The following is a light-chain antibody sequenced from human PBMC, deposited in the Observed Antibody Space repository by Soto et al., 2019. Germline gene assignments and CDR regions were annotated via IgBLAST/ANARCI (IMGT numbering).Light chain of an antibody. CDR2: KAS. J-gene: IGKJ1*01. Sequence: DIQMTQSPSTLSASVGDRVTITCRASQTINSWLAWYQQKPGKAPKRLIYKASYLQSWVPSTFSGSGSGTEFTLTISRLQPDDFAAYYCQQYKSYSSWTFGQGTKVDIK. V-gene: IGKV1-5*03. CDR3: QQYKSYSSWT. CDR1: QTINSW.